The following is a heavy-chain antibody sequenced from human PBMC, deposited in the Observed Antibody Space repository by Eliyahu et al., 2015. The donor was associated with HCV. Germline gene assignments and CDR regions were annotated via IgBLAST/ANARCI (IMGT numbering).Heavy chain of an antibody. J-gene: IGHJ4*02. Sequence: EVQLVESGGGLVQPXGXLXLSCAASGFTXTTXWMAWVRQAPGTGLEWVANIKQDGSEKHYVDSVKGRFTISRDNAKDSVHLQMNSLRAEDTAVYYCARDEGRIAAVWGQGTLVTVSS. V-gene: IGHV3-7*01. CDR3: ARDEGRIAAV. D-gene: IGHD6-25*01. CDR2: IKQDGSEK. CDR1: GFTXTTXW.